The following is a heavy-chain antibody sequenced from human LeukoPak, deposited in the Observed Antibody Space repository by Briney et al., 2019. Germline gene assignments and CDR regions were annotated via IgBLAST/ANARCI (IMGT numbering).Heavy chain of an antibody. J-gene: IGHJ4*02. CDR3: AHRRGTYYFQY. V-gene: IGHV2-5*02. CDR1: GFSLSSSGVG. Sequence: SGPTLVKPTQTLTLTCTFSGFSLSSSGVGVGWIRQPPGKALEWLALIYWDDDKRYSPSLKSRLTITKDTFKNQVVLTMTNMDPVDTATYYCAHRRGTYYFQYWGQGTLVTVSS. D-gene: IGHD1-26*01. CDR2: IYWDDDK.